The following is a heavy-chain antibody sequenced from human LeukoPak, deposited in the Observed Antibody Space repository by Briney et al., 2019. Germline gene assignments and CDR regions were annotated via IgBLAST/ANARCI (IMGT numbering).Heavy chain of an antibody. CDR2: ISSSGSTI. J-gene: IGHJ3*02. D-gene: IGHD5-24*01. Sequence: GGSLRLSCAASGFTFSDYYMSWIRQAPGKGLEWVSYISSSGSTIYYADSVKGRFTISRDDAKNTLYLEMNSLRAEDTAVYYCAREWHDAFDIWGQGTMVTVSS. V-gene: IGHV3-11*04. CDR3: AREWHDAFDI. CDR1: GFTFSDYY.